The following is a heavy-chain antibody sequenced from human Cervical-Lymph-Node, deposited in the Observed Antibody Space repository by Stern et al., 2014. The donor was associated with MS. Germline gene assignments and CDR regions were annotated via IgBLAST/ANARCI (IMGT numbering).Heavy chain of an antibody. V-gene: IGHV4-61*01. D-gene: IGHD3-22*01. CDR1: GGSVSSGTYY. Sequence: QLQLQESGPGLVKPSETLSLTCTVSGGSVSSGTYYWSWIRQPPGQGLEWIGYIYYSGSTNYNPSLKSRVTISVDTSKNQFSLKLSSVTAADTAVYYCASDSSGYYLSFDYWGQGTLVTVSS. J-gene: IGHJ4*02. CDR2: IYYSGST. CDR3: ASDSSGYYLSFDY.